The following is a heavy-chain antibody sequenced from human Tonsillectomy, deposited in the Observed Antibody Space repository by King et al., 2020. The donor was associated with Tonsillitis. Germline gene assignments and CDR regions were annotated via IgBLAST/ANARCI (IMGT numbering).Heavy chain of an antibody. J-gene: IGHJ2*01. CDR2: IVVGSGNT. Sequence: QLVESGPEVKKPGTSVKVSCKASGFTFTTSAMQWVRQARGQRLEWIGWIVVGSGNTNYAQKFQERVTTTRDMSTSTAYMELSSLRSEDTAVYYCAGEKRGSGWYGVWYFDVWGRGTLDTVSS. CDR1: GFTFTTSA. D-gene: IGHD6-19*01. CDR3: AGEKRGSGWYGVWYFDV. V-gene: IGHV1-58*02.